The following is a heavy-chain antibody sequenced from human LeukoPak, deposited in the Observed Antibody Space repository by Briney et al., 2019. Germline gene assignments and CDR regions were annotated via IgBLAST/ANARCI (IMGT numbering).Heavy chain of an antibody. CDR2: ISAYNGNT. D-gene: IGHD6-13*01. CDR3: ARHSFIAAADNFDY. V-gene: IGHV1-18*01. CDR1: GYTFTSYG. J-gene: IGHJ4*02. Sequence: ASVKVSCKASGYTFTSYGISWVRQAPGQGLEWMGWISAYNGNTNYAQKLQGRVTMTTDTSTSTAYMELRSLRSDDTSVYYCARHSFIAAADNFDYWGQGTLVTVSS.